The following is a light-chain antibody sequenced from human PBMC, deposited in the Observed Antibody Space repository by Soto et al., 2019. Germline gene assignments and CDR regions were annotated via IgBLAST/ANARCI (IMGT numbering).Light chain of an antibody. V-gene: IGKV3-20*01. J-gene: IGKJ1*01. CDR3: QQYGSSPWT. Sequence: LTQSPATLSLSPGERATLSCRASQTIRSNYLAWYRQTPGQAPRLLIYGASNRATGIADRFSGSGSGTDFTLIISRLEPEDFALYYCQQYGSSPWTFGQGTKLEIK. CDR2: GAS. CDR1: QTIRSNY.